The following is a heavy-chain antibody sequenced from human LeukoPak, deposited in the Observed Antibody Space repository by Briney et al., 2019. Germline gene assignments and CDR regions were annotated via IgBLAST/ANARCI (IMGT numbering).Heavy chain of an antibody. CDR3: AKGRGNYDYVWGIDNWFDP. Sequence: GRSLRLSCAASGFTFSSYGMHWVRQAPGKRLEWVAVISYDGSNKYYADSVKGRFTISRDNSKNTLYLQMNSLRAEDTAVYYCAKGRGNYDYVWGIDNWFDPWGQGTLVTVSS. CDR1: GFTFSSYG. J-gene: IGHJ5*02. D-gene: IGHD3-16*01. V-gene: IGHV3-30*18. CDR2: ISYDGSNK.